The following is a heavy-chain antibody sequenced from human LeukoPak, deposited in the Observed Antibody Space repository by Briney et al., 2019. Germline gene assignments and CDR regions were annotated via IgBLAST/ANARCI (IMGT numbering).Heavy chain of an antibody. Sequence: LWASVKVSCKASGYTFTSNYIHWVRQATGQGLEWMGWMNPNSGNTGYAQKFQGRVTMTRNTSISTAYMELSSLRSEDTAVYYCARYRRYSGSPGGMDVWGQGTTVTVSS. V-gene: IGHV1-8*02. CDR1: GYTFTSNY. CDR2: MNPNSGNT. J-gene: IGHJ6*02. D-gene: IGHD1-26*01. CDR3: ARYRRYSGSPGGMDV.